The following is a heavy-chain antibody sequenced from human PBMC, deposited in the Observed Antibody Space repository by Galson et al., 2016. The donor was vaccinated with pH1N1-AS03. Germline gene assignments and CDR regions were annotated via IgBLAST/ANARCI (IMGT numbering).Heavy chain of an antibody. J-gene: IGHJ4*02. CDR1: GFSLSSRSLA. Sequence: PALVKPTQTLTLTCTFTGFSLSSRSLAVGWIRQPPGKALEWLALIYWDDDKRYSPSVNNRVTITKDTSKNQVIFTMTKMDPVDTAIYYCARTSGSRTYPFDSWGQGALVTVSS. V-gene: IGHV2-5*02. CDR3: ARTSGSRTYPFDS. D-gene: IGHD3-10*01. CDR2: IYWDDDK.